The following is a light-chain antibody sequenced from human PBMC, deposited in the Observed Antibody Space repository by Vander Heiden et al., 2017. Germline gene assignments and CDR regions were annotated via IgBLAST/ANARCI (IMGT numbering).Light chain of an antibody. J-gene: IGKJ1*01. V-gene: IGKV1-5*03. CDR2: KAS. CDR1: QSISSW. Sequence: DIQMTQSPSTLSASVGDRVTITCRASQSISSWLAWYQQKPGKAPKLLIYKASNLEIGVPSRFSGSGSGTEFTLTISSLQPDDFATYYCQQYNSHETFGQGTKVEIK. CDR3: QQYNSHET.